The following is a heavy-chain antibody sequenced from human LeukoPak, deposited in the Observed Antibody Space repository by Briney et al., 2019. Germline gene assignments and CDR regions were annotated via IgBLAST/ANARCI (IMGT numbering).Heavy chain of an antibody. J-gene: IGHJ6*02. Sequence: GGSLRLSCAASGFTFSSYEMNWVRQAPGKGLEWGSYISSSGSTIYYADSVKGRFTISRDNAKNSLYLQMNSLRAEDTAVYYCARDGALVVVPAAMMSRGSLRWEYYGMDVWGQGTTVTVSS. D-gene: IGHD2-2*01. V-gene: IGHV3-48*03. CDR1: GFTFSSYE. CDR2: ISSSGSTI. CDR3: ARDGALVVVPAAMMSRGSLRWEYYGMDV.